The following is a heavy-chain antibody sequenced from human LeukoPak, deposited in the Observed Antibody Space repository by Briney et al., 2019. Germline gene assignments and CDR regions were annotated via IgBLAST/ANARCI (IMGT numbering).Heavy chain of an antibody. J-gene: IGHJ4*02. D-gene: IGHD4-11*01. CDR1: GGSISSSSYY. V-gene: IGHV4-39*07. CDR2: IYYSGST. Sequence: SETLSLTCTVSGGSISSSSYYWGWIRQPPGKGLEWIGSIYYSGSTYYNPSLKSRVTISVDTSKNQFSLKLSSVTAADTAVYYCAREWTTVRVFDYWGQGTLVTVSS. CDR3: AREWTTVRVFDY.